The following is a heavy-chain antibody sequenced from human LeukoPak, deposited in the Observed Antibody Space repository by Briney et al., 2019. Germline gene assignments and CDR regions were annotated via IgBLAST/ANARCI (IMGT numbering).Heavy chain of an antibody. CDR3: ARDLRGSFDY. V-gene: IGHV3-7*03. CDR2: INQDGSAK. D-gene: IGHD1-26*01. J-gene: IGHJ4*02. CDR1: GFTFSRHW. Sequence: GGSLRLSCAASGFTFSRHWMNWVRQAPGNGLEWVANINQDGSAKYFVDSVKGRFTISRDNAKNSLFLQMNSPRAEDTAIYYCARDLRGSFDYWGQGTLVTVSS.